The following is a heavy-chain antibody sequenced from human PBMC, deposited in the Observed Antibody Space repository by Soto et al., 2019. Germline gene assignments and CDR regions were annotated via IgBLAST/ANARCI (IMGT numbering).Heavy chain of an antibody. CDR3: AGSIAAASDGFDP. CDR2: IIPILGIA. D-gene: IGHD6-13*01. CDR1: GGTFSSYT. J-gene: IGHJ5*02. Sequence: QVQLVQSGAEVKKPGSSVKVSCKASGGTFSSYTISWVRQTPGQGLEWMGRIIPILGIANYAQKFQGRVTITADKSTSTAYMELSSLRSEDTAVYFCAGSIAAASDGFDPWGQGTLVTVSS. V-gene: IGHV1-69*02.